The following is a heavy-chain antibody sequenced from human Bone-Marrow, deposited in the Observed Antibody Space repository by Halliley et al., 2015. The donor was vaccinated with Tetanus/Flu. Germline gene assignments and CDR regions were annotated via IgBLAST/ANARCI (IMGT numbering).Heavy chain of an antibody. D-gene: IGHD3-22*01. J-gene: IGHJ4*02. CDR3: ARGGPTYYANSGSDFDY. CDR2: IHSAGST. V-gene: IGHV3-53*01. Sequence: EVQLVQSGGGLMQPGGFLRLSCAASGFTVSSYYMSWVRQAPGKGLEWVSVIHSAGSTYYADSVKGRFTISRDNSKNTLNLQMNSLRVQDTAVYYCARGGPTYYANSGSDFDYWGQGTLVTVSS. CDR1: GFTVSSYY.